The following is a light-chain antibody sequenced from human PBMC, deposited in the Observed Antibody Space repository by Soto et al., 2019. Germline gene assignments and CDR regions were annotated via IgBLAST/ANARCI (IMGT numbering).Light chain of an antibody. CDR2: LNSDGSH. CDR3: QTWDTGIVL. J-gene: IGLJ2*01. CDR1: SGHTSYA. V-gene: IGLV4-69*01. Sequence: QLVLTQSPSASASLGASVKLTCTLSSGHTSYAIAWHQQQPEKGPRYLMKLNSDGSHTKGDGISDRFLGSSSGAERYLTISSLQSEDEADYYCQTWDTGIVLFGGGTKVTVL.